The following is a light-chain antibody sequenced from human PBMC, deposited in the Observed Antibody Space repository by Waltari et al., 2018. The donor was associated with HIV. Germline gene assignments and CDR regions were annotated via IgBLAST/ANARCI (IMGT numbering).Light chain of an antibody. Sequence: EIVLTQSPDTLSLSPGERATLSCRASQSVGSPFLAWYQQKPGQAPRLLVYGTSRRATGIPDRFSGSGSGTDFTLAISRLEPEDFAVYYCQQYGDSPMYTFGQGTRLDIK. J-gene: IGKJ2*01. CDR1: QSVGSPF. CDR3: QQYGDSPMYT. V-gene: IGKV3-20*01. CDR2: GTS.